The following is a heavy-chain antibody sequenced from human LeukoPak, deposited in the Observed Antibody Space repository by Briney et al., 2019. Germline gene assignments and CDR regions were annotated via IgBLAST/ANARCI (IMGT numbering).Heavy chain of an antibody. CDR3: ARGRGGARYSSGWWFNYNWFDP. D-gene: IGHD6-19*01. CDR2: TYYRSKWYN. Sequence: SQTLSLTCAISGDSVSSNSAAWNWIRQSPSRGLEWLGRTYYRSKWYNDYAVSVKSRITINPDTSKNQFSLQLNSVTPEDTAVYYCARGRGGARYSSGWWFNYNWFDPWGQGTLITVSS. CDR1: GDSVSSNSAA. V-gene: IGHV6-1*01. J-gene: IGHJ5*02.